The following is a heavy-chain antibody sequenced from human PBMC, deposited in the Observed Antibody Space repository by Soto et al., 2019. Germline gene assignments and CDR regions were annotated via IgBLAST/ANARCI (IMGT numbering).Heavy chain of an antibody. J-gene: IGHJ6*03. Sequence: GGSLRLSCAASGFTFSSYWMSWVRQAPGKGLEWVANIKQDGSEKYYVDSVKGRFTISRDNAKNSLYLQMNSLRAEDTAVYYCARGSAEAHCSSTSCYEDYYYYYMDVWGKGTTVTVSS. CDR3: ARGSAEAHCSSTSCYEDYYYYYMDV. CDR2: IKQDGSEK. D-gene: IGHD2-2*01. CDR1: GFTFSSYW. V-gene: IGHV3-7*04.